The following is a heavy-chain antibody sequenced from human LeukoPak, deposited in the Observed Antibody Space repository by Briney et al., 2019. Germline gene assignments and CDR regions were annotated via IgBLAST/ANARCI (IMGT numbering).Heavy chain of an antibody. CDR3: ARVRTAMEIGAY. J-gene: IGHJ4*02. D-gene: IGHD5-18*01. CDR2: ISEDGDT. V-gene: IGHV3-43*02. Sequence: GGSLRLSCAASGFTFGDSAMHWGRQAPGKGLEWVSLISEDGDTYYGDSVKGRFTVSRDNSKNSLYLQMNSLRTEDTGLYYCARVRTAMEIGAYWGQGTLVTVSS. CDR1: GFTFGDSA.